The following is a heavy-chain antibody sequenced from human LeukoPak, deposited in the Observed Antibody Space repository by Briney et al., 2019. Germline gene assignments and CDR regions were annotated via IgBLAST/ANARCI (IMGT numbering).Heavy chain of an antibody. CDR2: ISSSSSYI. CDR1: GFTFSSYS. CDR3: ARARPSGYYMDV. J-gene: IGHJ6*03. D-gene: IGHD6-6*01. Sequence: PGGSLRLSCAASGFTFSSYSMNWVRQAPGKGLEWVSSISSSSSYIYYADSVKGRFTISRDNAKNSLYLQMNSLRAEDTAVYYCARARPSGYYMDVWGKGTTVTISS. V-gene: IGHV3-21*01.